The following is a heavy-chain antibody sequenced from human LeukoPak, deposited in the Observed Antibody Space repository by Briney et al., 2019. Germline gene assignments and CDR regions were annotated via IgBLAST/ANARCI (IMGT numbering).Heavy chain of an antibody. V-gene: IGHV4-34*01. D-gene: IGHD1-14*01. CDR2: INLSGST. J-gene: IGHJ6*03. CDR1: DGSFTGYY. CDR3: ARGGIGNRHYYFYMDV. Sequence: PSETLSLTCAVYDGSFTGYYWSWIRQSPGKGLEWIGEINLSGSTNYNPSLKSRVTISVDTSKNQFSLKLDSVTAADTAVYYCARGGIGNRHYYFYMDVWGKGTTVTVSS.